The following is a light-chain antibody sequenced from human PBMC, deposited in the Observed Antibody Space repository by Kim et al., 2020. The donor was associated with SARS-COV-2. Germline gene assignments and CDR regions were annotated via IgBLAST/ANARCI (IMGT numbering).Light chain of an antibody. V-gene: IGLV4-69*01. Sequence: ASVKLTCTLSSGHSTYAIAWHQQQPEKGPRYLMKVDSDGSHNKGDGIPDRFSGSSSGAERYLTISSLQSEDEADYYCQTWDTGIRVFGGGTKLTVL. J-gene: IGLJ3*02. CDR1: SGHSTYA. CDR2: VDSDGSH. CDR3: QTWDTGIRV.